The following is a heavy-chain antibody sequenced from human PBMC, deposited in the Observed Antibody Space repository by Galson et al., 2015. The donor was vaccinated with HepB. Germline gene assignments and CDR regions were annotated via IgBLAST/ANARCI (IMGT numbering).Heavy chain of an antibody. J-gene: IGHJ6*03. CDR3: ARGTYTYYGPYYYYYMDV. V-gene: IGHV1-2*04. CDR2: INPNNGGT. Sequence: SVKVSCKASEYTFTGYYIHWVRQAPGQGLEWMGWINPNNGGTDYAQKFQDWVTMTRDTSISTVYMELSRPRSDDTAVYYCARGTYTYYGPYYYYYMDVWGKGTTVTVSS. CDR1: EYTFTGYY. D-gene: IGHD4-17*01.